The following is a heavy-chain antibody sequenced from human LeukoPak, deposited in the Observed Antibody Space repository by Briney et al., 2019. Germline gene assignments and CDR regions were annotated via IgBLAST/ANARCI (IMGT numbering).Heavy chain of an antibody. CDR1: GFTFNNYG. CDR3: ARERIAAAGTAGGFFDY. J-gene: IGHJ4*02. D-gene: IGHD6-13*01. CDR2: IRYDGTNQ. V-gene: IGHV3-30*02. Sequence: GGSLRLSCAASGFTFNNYGMHWVRQAPGKGLEWVAFIRYDGTNQYYADSVKGRFTISRDNSKNTLYLQMNSLRAEDTAVYYCARERIAAAGTAGGFFDYWGQGTLVTVSS.